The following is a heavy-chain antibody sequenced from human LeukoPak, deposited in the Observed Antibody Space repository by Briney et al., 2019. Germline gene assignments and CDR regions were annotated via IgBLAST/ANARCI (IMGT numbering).Heavy chain of an antibody. D-gene: IGHD6-13*01. CDR2: ISYDGSNK. Sequence: GRSLRLSCAASGFTFSSYAMHWVRQAPGKGLEWVAVISYDGSNKYYADSVKGRFTISRDNSKNTLYLQMNSLRAEDTAVYYCARAPGVEQLVNFDYWGQGTLVTVSS. V-gene: IGHV3-30-3*01. CDR3: ARAPGVEQLVNFDY. CDR1: GFTFSSYA. J-gene: IGHJ4*02.